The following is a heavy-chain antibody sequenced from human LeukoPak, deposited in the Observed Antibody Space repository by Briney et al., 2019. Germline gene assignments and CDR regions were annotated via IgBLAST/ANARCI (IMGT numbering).Heavy chain of an antibody. CDR3: TREDHSNYNY. D-gene: IGHD4-11*01. J-gene: IGHJ4*02. CDR2: IKQDGGET. Sequence: PGGSLRLSCAASGFTFNNYAMNWVRQAPGKGLEWVASIKQDGGETFYVDSVKGRFTISRDNAKNSLYLQMNSLRAEDTAVYYCTREDHSNYNYWGQGTLVTVSS. CDR1: GFTFNNYA. V-gene: IGHV3-7*01.